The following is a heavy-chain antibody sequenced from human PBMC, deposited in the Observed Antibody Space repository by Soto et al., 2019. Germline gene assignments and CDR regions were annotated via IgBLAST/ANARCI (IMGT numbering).Heavy chain of an antibody. CDR1: GYSFTNYW. Sequence: GESLKISCKGSGYSFTNYWIAWVRQMPGKGLGWMGVIYPTDSDSRYSPSFQGQVTISADKSISTAYLHWSSLKASDTAMYYCARQYVTAATIPLLSYDYWGQGTLVTVSS. V-gene: IGHV5-51*01. D-gene: IGHD6-25*01. J-gene: IGHJ4*02. CDR2: IYPTDSDS. CDR3: ARQYVTAATIPLLSYDY.